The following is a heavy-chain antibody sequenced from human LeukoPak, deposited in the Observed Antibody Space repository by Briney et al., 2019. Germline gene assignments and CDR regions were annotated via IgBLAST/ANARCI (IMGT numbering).Heavy chain of an antibody. CDR1: GLTFTGVNY. CDR2: INTNNGVT. D-gene: IGHD5-12*01. CDR3: TKDRLSKWFDP. J-gene: IGHJ5*02. Sequence: ASVKVSCEASGLTFTGVNYIHWVRQAPGQGPEWMGWINTNNGVTDYARKFQSRVTMTRDTSISTAYMELYRLTSDDMAMYYCTKDRLSKWFDPWGQGTLVTVSS. V-gene: IGHV1-2*02.